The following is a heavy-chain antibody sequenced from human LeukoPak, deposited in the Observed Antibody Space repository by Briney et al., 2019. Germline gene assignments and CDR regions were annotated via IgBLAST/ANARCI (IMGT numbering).Heavy chain of an antibody. D-gene: IGHD3-22*01. CDR2: ISGSGDHT. Sequence: GGSLRLSCAASGFTYSSGLTWVRQAPGKGLEWVSSISGSGDHTFYADSVKGRSTTSIDTSRNTLYLQMHSLRAEDTAVYYCAKEDYYDSSGRGVTFDIWGQGTMVTVSS. V-gene: IGHV3-23*01. J-gene: IGHJ3*02. CDR1: GFTYSSG. CDR3: AKEDYYDSSGRGVTFDI.